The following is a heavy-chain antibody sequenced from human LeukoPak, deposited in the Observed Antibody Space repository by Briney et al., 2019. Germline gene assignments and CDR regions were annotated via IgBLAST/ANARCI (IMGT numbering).Heavy chain of an antibody. CDR2: ISGSGTGT. V-gene: IGHV3-23*01. CDR1: GFTFSSSA. D-gene: IGHD1-7*01. J-gene: IGHJ4*02. CDR3: AKEGGTGTRFDY. Sequence: GGSLRLSCAASGFTFSSSAMSWVRQAPGKGLYWVSAISGSGTGTYYADSVKGRFTISRDNSKNTLYLQMNSLRAEDTAVYYCAKEGGTGTRFDYWGQGTLVTVPS.